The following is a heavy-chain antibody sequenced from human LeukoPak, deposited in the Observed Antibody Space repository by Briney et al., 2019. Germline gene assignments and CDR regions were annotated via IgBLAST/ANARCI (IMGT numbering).Heavy chain of an antibody. J-gene: IGHJ5*02. D-gene: IGHD6-13*01. Sequence: ASVKVSCKASGYTFTGYYIHWVRQAPGQGLEWMGWINPNSGGTDYAQRFQGRVTMTRDTSISTVYMELSRLRSDDTAVYYCTTEQHLVSGFDPWGQGTLVTVSS. CDR1: GYTFTGYY. CDR2: INPNSGGT. V-gene: IGHV1-2*02. CDR3: TTEQHLVSGFDP.